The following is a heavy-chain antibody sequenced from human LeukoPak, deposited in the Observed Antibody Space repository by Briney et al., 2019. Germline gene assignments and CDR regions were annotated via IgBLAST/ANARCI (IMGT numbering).Heavy chain of an antibody. J-gene: IGHJ5*02. CDR2: INPNSGGT. CDR3: APTYYHNCFDL. D-gene: IGHD2-8*01. V-gene: IGHV1-2*02. CDR1: GYTFTSQD. Sequence: ASVKVSCKTSGYTFTSQDMHWVRQAPGQGLEWMGWINPNSGGTNYAQKFQGRVTMTRDTSISTAYMELSRVRSDDTAVYYCAPTYYHNCFDLWGQGTLVTVSS.